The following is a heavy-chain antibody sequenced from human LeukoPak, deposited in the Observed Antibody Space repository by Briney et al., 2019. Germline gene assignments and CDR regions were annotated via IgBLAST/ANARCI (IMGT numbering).Heavy chain of an antibody. V-gene: IGHV3-23*01. D-gene: IGHD2-2*01. J-gene: IGHJ4*02. CDR3: ATGGGSSTSTKLSY. CDR2: ISGSGGST. CDR1: GFTFSSYA. Sequence: GGSLRLSCAASGFTFSSYAMSWVRQVPGKGLEWVSAISGSGGSTYYADSVKGRFTISRDNSKNTLYLQMNSLRAEDAAVYYCATGGGSSTSTKLSYWGQGTLVTVSS.